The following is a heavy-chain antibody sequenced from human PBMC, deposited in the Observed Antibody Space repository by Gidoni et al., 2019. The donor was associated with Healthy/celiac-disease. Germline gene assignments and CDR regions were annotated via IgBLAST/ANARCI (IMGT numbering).Heavy chain of an antibody. J-gene: IGHJ4*02. CDR1: SGAFSGYY. D-gene: IGHD3-3*01. Sequence: QVQLQQWGAGLLKPSETLSLTSAVYSGAFSGYYWSWIRQPPEKGLEWIGEINHSGSTNYNTSLKSRVTISVDASKNQFSLQLSSVTAADTAVYYCARAYYDFWSGAGFDYWGQGTLVTVSS. V-gene: IGHV4-34*01. CDR2: INHSGST. CDR3: ARAYYDFWSGAGFDY.